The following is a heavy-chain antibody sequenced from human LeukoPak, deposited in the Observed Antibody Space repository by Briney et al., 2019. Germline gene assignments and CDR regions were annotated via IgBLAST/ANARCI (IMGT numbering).Heavy chain of an antibody. Sequence: SETLSLTCTVSGGSISSGGYYWSWIRQPPGKGLEWIAYIYYSGSTNYNPSLKSRVTISVDTSKNQFSLKLSSVTAADTAVYYCARDLGYNSNWSYYFDYWGQGTLVTVSS. J-gene: IGHJ4*02. CDR1: GGSISSGGYY. D-gene: IGHD6-13*01. CDR2: IYYSGST. V-gene: IGHV4-61*08. CDR3: ARDLGYNSNWSYYFDY.